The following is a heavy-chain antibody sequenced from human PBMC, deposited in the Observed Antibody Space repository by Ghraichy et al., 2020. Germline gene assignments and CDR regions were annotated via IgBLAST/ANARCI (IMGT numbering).Heavy chain of an antibody. CDR3: ARDVGSFIGYDY. J-gene: IGHJ4*01. CDR1: GFTLKRYA. Sequence: GGSLRLSCEASGFTLKRYAMHWVRQAPGKGLEWVAVISFDGSNKYYADSVKGRFTISRDNSKNTLYLQMNSLRAEDTAVYYCARDVGSFIGYDYWGHGTLVTVST. CDR2: ISFDGSNK. D-gene: IGHD5-18*01. V-gene: IGHV3-30-3*01.